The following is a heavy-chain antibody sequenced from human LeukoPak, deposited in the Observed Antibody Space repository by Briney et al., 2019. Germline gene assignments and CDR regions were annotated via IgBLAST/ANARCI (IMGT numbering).Heavy chain of an antibody. CDR1: GGSISSGGYY. CDR3: ARVKSDLAMAIDY. D-gene: IGHD5-24*01. J-gene: IGHJ4*02. V-gene: IGHV4-30-2*01. Sequence: SETLSLTCTVSGGSISSGGYYWSWIRQPPGKGLEWIGYIYHSGSTYYNPSLKSRVTISVDRSKNQFSLKLSSVTAADTAVYYCARVKSDLAMAIDYWGQGTLVTVSS. CDR2: IYHSGST.